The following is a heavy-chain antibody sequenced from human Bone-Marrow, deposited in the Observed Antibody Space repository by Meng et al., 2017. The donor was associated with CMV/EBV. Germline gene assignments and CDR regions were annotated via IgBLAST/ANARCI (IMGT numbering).Heavy chain of an antibody. V-gene: IGHV1-69*05. Sequence: SVKVSCKASGGTFSSYAISWVRQAPGQGLEWMGGIIPIFGTANYAQKFQGRVTITTDESTSTAYMELSSLRSEYTAVYYCARGFSLEWFPIRMGYYYYGMDVWGQGTTVTVSS. CDR2: IIPIFGTA. J-gene: IGHJ6*02. D-gene: IGHD3-3*01. CDR1: GGTFSSYA. CDR3: ARGFSLEWFPIRMGYYYYGMDV.